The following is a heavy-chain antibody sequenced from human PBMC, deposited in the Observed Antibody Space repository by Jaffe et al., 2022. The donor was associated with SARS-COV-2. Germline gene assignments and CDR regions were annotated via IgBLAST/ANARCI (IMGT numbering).Heavy chain of an antibody. J-gene: IGHJ5*02. Sequence: QVQLVQSGAEVKKPGASVKVSCKASGYTFTSYYMHWVRQAPGQGLEWMGIINPSGGSTSYAQKFQGRVTMTRDTSTSTVYMELSSLRSEDTAVYYCARGPGSGYYPNWFDPWGQGTLVTVSS. CDR3: ARGPGSGYYPNWFDP. V-gene: IGHV1-46*01. CDR2: INPSGGST. CDR1: GYTFTSYY. D-gene: IGHD3-22*01.